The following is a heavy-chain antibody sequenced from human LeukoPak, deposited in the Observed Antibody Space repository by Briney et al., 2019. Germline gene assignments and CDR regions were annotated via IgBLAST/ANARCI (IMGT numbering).Heavy chain of an antibody. J-gene: IGHJ4*02. CDR2: IHTSGTM. V-gene: IGHV4-61*09. CDR3: ARGILRDYYDSSGFYHRGSVGY. CDR1: GGSVSTGSYY. Sequence: SETLSLTCTVSGGSVSTGSYYWSWIRQPAGRGLEWIGHIHTSGTMNYNASLKSRVRISVETSKNQFSLRLSSVTAADTAVYFCARGILRDYYDSSGFYHRGSVGYWGQGTLVTVSS. D-gene: IGHD3-22*01.